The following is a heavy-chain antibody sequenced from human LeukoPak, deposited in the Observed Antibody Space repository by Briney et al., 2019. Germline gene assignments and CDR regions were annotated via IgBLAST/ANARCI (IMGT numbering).Heavy chain of an antibody. Sequence: GGSLRLSCVVSGFIFNNYDMSWVRQAPGKGLEWVSAISGSGGSTYYADSVKGRFTISRDNSKNTLYLQMNSLRVEDTAIYYCAKVTLTMAATGDYWGQGTLVTVSS. V-gene: IGHV3-23*01. D-gene: IGHD2-15*01. CDR1: GFIFNNYD. CDR3: AKVTLTMAATGDY. CDR2: ISGSGGST. J-gene: IGHJ4*02.